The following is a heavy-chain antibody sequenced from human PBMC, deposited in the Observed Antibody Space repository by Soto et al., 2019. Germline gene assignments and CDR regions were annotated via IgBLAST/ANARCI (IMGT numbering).Heavy chain of an antibody. CDR3: ASLGRSGFWSGYYRASDMDV. J-gene: IGHJ6*04. CDR2: ITTSGSTI. V-gene: IGHV3-48*01. CDR1: GFTFSSYS. Sequence: GGSLRLSCAASGFTFSSYSMNWVRQAPGKGLEWVSYITTSGSTIYYADSVKGRFTISRDNAKNSLYLHMNSLRAEDTAVYYCASLGRSGFWSGYYRASDMDVWGKGTTVTVSS. D-gene: IGHD3-3*01.